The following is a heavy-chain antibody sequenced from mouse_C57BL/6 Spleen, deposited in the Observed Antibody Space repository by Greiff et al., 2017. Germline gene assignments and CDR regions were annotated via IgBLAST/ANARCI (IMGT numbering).Heavy chain of an antibody. CDR1: GYAFSSSW. CDR3: AFMFPGDY. Sequence: QVQLQQSGPELVKPGASVKISCKASGYAFSSSWMNWVKQRPGKGLEWIGRIYPGDGDTNYNGKFKGKATLTADKSSSTAYMQLSSLTSEDSGVYFCAFMFPGDYWGQGTTLTVSS. D-gene: IGHD1-1*01. V-gene: IGHV1-82*01. CDR2: IYPGDGDT. J-gene: IGHJ2*01.